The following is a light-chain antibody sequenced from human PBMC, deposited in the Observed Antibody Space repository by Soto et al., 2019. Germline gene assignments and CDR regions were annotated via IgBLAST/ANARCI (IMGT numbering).Light chain of an antibody. Sequence: EIVMTQSPATLSVSPGESATLSCRASQSLSTDLAWYQQRPGQAPRLLIYRASTRATGIPARFSGSGSGTEFTLTISSLQSEDFAVYWCQQYSDWPWTFGQGTKVDSK. J-gene: IGKJ1*01. CDR2: RAS. CDR1: QSLSTD. V-gene: IGKV3-15*01. CDR3: QQYSDWPWT.